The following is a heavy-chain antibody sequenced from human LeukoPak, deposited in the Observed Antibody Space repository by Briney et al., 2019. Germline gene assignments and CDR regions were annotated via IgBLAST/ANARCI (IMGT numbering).Heavy chain of an antibody. D-gene: IGHD3-10*01. V-gene: IGHV3-30*18. Sequence: GGSLRLSCAASGVTFSPYGMHWVRQAPGKGLEWVAVISYEGGTQHYADSVKGRFIISRDNPRNTLYLQMNILRTEDTAVYYCAKEGTPQVSTWYDLSGPGTQVIVSS. CDR1: GVTFSPYG. CDR2: ISYEGGTQ. J-gene: IGHJ5*02. CDR3: AKEGTPQVSTWYDL.